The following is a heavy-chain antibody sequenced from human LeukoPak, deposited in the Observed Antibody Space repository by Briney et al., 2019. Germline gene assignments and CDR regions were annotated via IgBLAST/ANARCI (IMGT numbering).Heavy chain of an antibody. D-gene: IGHD6-19*01. V-gene: IGHV3-48*04. CDR2: ISGSGGSTI. CDR1: GFTFSSYG. J-gene: IGHJ6*03. Sequence: PGGSLRLSCAASGFTFSSYGMSWVRQAPGKGLEWVSAISGSGGSTIYYADSVKGRFTISRDNAKNSLYLQMNSLRAEDTAVYYCAREQWLVPDEYYYVDVWGKGTTVTISS. CDR3: AREQWLVPDEYYYVDV.